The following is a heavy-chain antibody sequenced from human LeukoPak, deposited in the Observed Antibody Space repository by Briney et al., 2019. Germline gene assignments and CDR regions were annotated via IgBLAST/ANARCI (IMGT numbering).Heavy chain of an antibody. CDR1: GFTFSDYY. Sequence: GGSLRLSCAASGFTFSDYYMSRIRQAPGKGLEWVSYISSSGSSKSHDSVKGRFTISRDNSKNTLYLQMNSLRAEDTAVYYCARVLPEPYYYDSSGPHDAFDIWGQGTMVTVSS. D-gene: IGHD3-22*01. CDR3: ARVLPEPYYYDSSGPHDAFDI. CDR2: ISSSGSSK. V-gene: IGHV3-11*04. J-gene: IGHJ3*02.